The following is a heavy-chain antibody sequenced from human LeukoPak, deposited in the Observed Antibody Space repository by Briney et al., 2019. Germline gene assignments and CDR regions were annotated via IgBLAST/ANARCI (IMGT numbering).Heavy chain of an antibody. CDR2: ISSSSSYI. Sequence: GGSLRLSCAASGFTFSSYSMNWVRQAPGKGLEWGSSISSSSSYIYYADSVKGRFTISRDNAKNSLYLQMNSLRAEDTAVYYCAKDVTTYYYYYMDVWGKGTTVTVSS. J-gene: IGHJ6*03. D-gene: IGHD3-22*01. CDR1: GFTFSSYS. CDR3: AKDVTTYYYYYMDV. V-gene: IGHV3-21*04.